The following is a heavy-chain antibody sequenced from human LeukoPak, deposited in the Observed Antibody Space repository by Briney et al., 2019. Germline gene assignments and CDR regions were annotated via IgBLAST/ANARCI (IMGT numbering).Heavy chain of an antibody. CDR1: GGSFSGYY. CDR3: ARQYPPIGYRAWYHDYYFDY. Sequence: SETLSLTCAVNGGSFSGYYWSWIRQPPVKGLEWIGEINHSGSTNYNPSLKSRVTISVDTSKNQFSLKLSSVTAADTAVYYCARQYPPIGYRAWYHDYYFDYWSQGTLVTVSS. V-gene: IGHV4-34*01. D-gene: IGHD2-15*01. CDR2: INHSGST. J-gene: IGHJ4*02.